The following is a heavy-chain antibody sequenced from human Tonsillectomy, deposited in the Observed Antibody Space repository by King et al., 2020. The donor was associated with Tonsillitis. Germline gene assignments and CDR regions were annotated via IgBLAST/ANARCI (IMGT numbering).Heavy chain of an antibody. CDR1: GGSISSYY. V-gene: IGHV4-59*01. D-gene: IGHD3-22*01. CDR3: ARDQNYYDSSGYYRGGFDY. Sequence: QLQESGPGLVKPSETLSLTCTVSGGSISSYYWSWIRQPPGKGLEWIGYIYYSGSTNYNPSLKSRVTISVDTSKNQFSLKLSSVTAADTAVYYRARDQNYYDSSGYYRGGFDYWGQGTLVTVSS. CDR2: IYYSGST. J-gene: IGHJ4*02.